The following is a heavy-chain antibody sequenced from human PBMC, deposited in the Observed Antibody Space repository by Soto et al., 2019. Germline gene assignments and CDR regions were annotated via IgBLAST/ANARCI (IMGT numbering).Heavy chain of an antibody. CDR2: IYRTGST. J-gene: IGHJ4*02. V-gene: IGHV4-4*02. CDR1: GGSFTSNNW. Sequence: LSLTCAVSGGSFTSNNWWTWVRQPPGQGLEWIGEIYRTGSTNYNPSLKSRVTISLDKSENQFSLKVTSLTAADTAVYYCASRDPGTSVDYWGQGTLVTVFS. D-gene: IGHD1-7*01. CDR3: ASRDPGTSVDY.